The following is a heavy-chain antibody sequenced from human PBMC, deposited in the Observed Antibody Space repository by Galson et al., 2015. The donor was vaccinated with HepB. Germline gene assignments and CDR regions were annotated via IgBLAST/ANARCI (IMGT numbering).Heavy chain of an antibody. J-gene: IGHJ6*02. CDR1: GFTFSSYW. D-gene: IGHD6-6*01. V-gene: IGHV3-7*03. CDR3: ARASSSRAAYYYYGMDV. CDR2: IKQDGSEK. Sequence: SLRLSCAASGFTFSSYWMSWVRRAPGKGLEWVANIKQDGSEKYYVDSVKGRFTISRDNAKNSLYLQMNSLRAEDTAVYYCARASSSRAAYYYYGMDVWGQGTTVTVSS.